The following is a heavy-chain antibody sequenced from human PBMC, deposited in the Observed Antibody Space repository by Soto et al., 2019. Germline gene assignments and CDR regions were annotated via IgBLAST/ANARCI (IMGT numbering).Heavy chain of an antibody. CDR2: MNPNSGNT. J-gene: IGHJ5*02. V-gene: IGHV1-8*01. CDR3: AGDQDSYGYNPGSRWFDP. Sequence: ASVKVSCKASGYTFTSYDINWVRQATGQGLEWMGWMNPNSGNTGYAQKFQGRVTMTRNTSISTAYMELSSLRSEDTAVYYCAGDQDSYGYNPGSRWFDPWGQGTLVTVSS. CDR1: GYTFTSYD. D-gene: IGHD5-18*01.